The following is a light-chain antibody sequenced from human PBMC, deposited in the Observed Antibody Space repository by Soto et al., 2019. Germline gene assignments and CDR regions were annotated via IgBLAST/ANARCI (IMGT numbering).Light chain of an antibody. CDR2: DVS. J-gene: IGKJ1*01. Sequence: DIVLTQAPGTLSLSPGERATISCRSSNSVSSNYLAWYQQKPGQAPRLLIYDVSSRATGIPDRFSGSGAGTDFTLTISRLEPVDFAVYYFQQYGISPTFGQGTKVDIK. CDR3: QQYGISPT. V-gene: IGKV3-20*01. CDR1: NSVSSNY.